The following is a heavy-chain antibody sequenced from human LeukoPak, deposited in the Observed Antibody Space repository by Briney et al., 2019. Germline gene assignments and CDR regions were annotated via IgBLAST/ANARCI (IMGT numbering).Heavy chain of an antibody. D-gene: IGHD3-10*01. V-gene: IGHV1-8*01. Sequence: GASVKVSCKASGYTFTSYDINWVRQATGQGLEWMGWMNPNSGNTGYAQKFQGRVSMTRNSSISTAYMELSSLSAEDTAVYHCARAPAVRGVIPIYYYYYMDVWGKGTTVTISS. J-gene: IGHJ6*03. CDR1: GYTFTSYD. CDR3: ARAPAVRGVIPIYYYYYMDV. CDR2: MNPNSGNT.